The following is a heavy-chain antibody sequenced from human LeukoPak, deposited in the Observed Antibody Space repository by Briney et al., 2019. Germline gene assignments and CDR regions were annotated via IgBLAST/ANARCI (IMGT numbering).Heavy chain of an antibody. Sequence: GASVKVSCKVSGYILTELSMHWVRQAPGKGLEWMGGFDPEDGETLYAQKLQGRVTMTEDASTDTAYMELSSLSSEDTAMHYCVNEHSGWHAFDIWGQGTMVTVSS. J-gene: IGHJ3*02. CDR2: FDPEDGET. D-gene: IGHD6-19*01. V-gene: IGHV1-24*01. CDR1: GYILTELS. CDR3: VNEHSGWHAFDI.